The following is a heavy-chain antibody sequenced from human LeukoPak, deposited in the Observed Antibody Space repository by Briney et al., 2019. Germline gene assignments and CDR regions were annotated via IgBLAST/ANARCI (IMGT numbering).Heavy chain of an antibody. Sequence: GASVKVSCKASGYTFTSYGISWVRQAPGQGLEWMGWINPNSGGTNYAQKFQGRVTMTRDTSISTAYMELSRLRSDDTAVYYCARYSRRSSGYFGYWGQGTLVTVSS. CDR1: GYTFTSYG. V-gene: IGHV1-2*02. CDR2: INPNSGGT. D-gene: IGHD3-22*01. J-gene: IGHJ4*02. CDR3: ARYSRRSSGYFGY.